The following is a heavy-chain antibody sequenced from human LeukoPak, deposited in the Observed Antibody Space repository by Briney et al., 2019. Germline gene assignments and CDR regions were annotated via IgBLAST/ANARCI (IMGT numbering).Heavy chain of an antibody. CDR1: GFTFSDYA. CDR3: AKGLDLCGGTRYHSSSGMDV. Sequence: PGGSLRLYCAASGFTFSDYAMSWVRQAPGKGLEWVSVISGSGITTYYAGSVKGRFSISRDNSKSTLYLQMSSLRAEDTAIYYCAKGLDLCGGTRYHSSSGMDVWGQGTTVTVSS. CDR2: ISGSGITT. V-gene: IGHV3-23*01. J-gene: IGHJ6*02. D-gene: IGHD2-21*01.